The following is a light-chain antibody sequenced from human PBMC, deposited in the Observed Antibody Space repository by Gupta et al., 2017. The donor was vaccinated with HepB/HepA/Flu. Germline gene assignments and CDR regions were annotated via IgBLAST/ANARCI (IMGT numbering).Light chain of an antibody. V-gene: IGLV3-21*04. CDR2: YDS. J-gene: IGLJ3*02. CDR1: NIGSKS. Sequence: SYALPQLPSVSTAPGETARITCGGNNIGSKSVHWHQQKPGQAPVLVIYYDSDRPSGIPERFSASNSGNTATLVISAVEAGDEADYYCQVWDPSSDPRGVFGGGTKLTVL. CDR3: QVWDPSSDPRGV.